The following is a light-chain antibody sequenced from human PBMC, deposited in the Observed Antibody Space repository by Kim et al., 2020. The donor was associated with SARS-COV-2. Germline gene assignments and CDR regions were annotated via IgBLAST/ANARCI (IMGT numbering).Light chain of an antibody. Sequence: DIQMTQSPSSLSASVGDRVTITCRASQSISSYLNWYQQKPGKAPKLLMYAASSLQSGVPSRFSGSGSGTHFTLSISSLQPAGIATYYCKQRYSTPLTFGGGTKVDIK. V-gene: IGKV1-39*01. CDR2: AAS. J-gene: IGKJ4*01. CDR3: KQRYSTPLT. CDR1: QSISSY.